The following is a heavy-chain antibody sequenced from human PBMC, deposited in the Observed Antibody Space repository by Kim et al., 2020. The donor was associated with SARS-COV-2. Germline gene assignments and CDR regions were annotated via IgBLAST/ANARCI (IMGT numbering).Heavy chain of an antibody. CDR1: GGSFSGYY. CDR2: INHSGST. Sequence: SETLSLTCAVYGGSFSGYYWSWIRQPPGKGLEWIGEINHSGSTNYNPSLKSRVTISVDTSKNQFSLKLSSVTAADTAVYYCARGHYYGSGSYSGRWFDPWGQGTLVTVSS. CDR3: ARGHYYGSGSYSGRWFDP. D-gene: IGHD3-10*01. J-gene: IGHJ5*02. V-gene: IGHV4-34*01.